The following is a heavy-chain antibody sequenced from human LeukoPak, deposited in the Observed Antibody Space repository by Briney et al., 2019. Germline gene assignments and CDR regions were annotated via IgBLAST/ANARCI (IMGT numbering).Heavy chain of an antibody. CDR2: IFHSGST. V-gene: IGHV4-38-2*02. Sequence: SETLSLTCTVSGYSISSGYYWGWIRQPPGKGLEWIGSIFHSGSTYYNPSLKSRVTISVDTSKNQFSLKLSSVTAADTAVYYCARGRYSWGQGTLVTVSS. CDR3: ARGRYS. CDR1: GYSISSGYY. J-gene: IGHJ4*02.